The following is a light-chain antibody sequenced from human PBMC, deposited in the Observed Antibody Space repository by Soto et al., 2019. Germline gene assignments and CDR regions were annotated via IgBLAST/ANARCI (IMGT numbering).Light chain of an antibody. CDR2: DVS. J-gene: IGLJ2*01. V-gene: IGLV2-14*01. CDR3: SSYTTSSTLAV. Sequence: QSALTQPASVSGSPGQSITISCTGTSSDVGGYNYVSWYQQHPGKAPKLMIYDVSNRPSGVSNRFSSSKSGNTASLHISGLQAEHEADYYCSSYTTSSTLAVFGGGTKLTVL. CDR1: SSDVGGYNY.